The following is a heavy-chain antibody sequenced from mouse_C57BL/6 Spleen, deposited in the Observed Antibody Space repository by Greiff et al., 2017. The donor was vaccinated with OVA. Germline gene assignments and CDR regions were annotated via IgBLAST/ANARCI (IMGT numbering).Heavy chain of an antibody. V-gene: IGHV2-2*01. Sequence: VQLQQSGPGLVQPSQSLSITCTVSGFSLTSYGVHWVRQSPGKGLEWLGVIWSGGSTDYNAAFISRLSISKDNTKSQVFFKMNSLQADDTAIYYCASDDNYGLDYWGQGTTLTVSS. CDR3: ASDDNYGLDY. CDR2: IWSGGST. CDR1: GFSLTSYG. J-gene: IGHJ2*01. D-gene: IGHD2-1*01.